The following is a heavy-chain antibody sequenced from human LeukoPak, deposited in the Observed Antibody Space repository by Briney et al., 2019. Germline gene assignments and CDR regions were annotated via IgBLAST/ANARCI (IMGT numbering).Heavy chain of an antibody. J-gene: IGHJ4*02. CDR2: ISSSSTYI. D-gene: IGHD2-2*01. V-gene: IGHV3-21*06. Sequence: PGGSLRPSCAASGFTFSNYNMNWVRQAPGKGLEWVSSISSSSTYIYYADSVKGRFTISRDNAKYSLYLQMNSLRAEDTAVYYCSRGGCSSTSCKPGYWGQGTLVTVSS. CDR1: GFTFSNYN. CDR3: SRGGCSSTSCKPGY.